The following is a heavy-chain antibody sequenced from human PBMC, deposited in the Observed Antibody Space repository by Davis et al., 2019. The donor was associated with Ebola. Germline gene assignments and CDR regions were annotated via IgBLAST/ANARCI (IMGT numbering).Heavy chain of an antibody. CDR2: IYTSGST. CDR1: GGSISSSSYY. V-gene: IGHV4-61*05. CDR3: AGQASGNWFDP. D-gene: IGHD6-25*01. J-gene: IGHJ5*02. Sequence: PSETLSLTCTVSGGSISSSSYYWGWIRQPPGKGLEWIGRIYTSGSTNYNPSLKSRVTMSVDTSKNQFSLKLSSVTAADTAVYYCAGQASGNWFDPWGQGTLVTVSS.